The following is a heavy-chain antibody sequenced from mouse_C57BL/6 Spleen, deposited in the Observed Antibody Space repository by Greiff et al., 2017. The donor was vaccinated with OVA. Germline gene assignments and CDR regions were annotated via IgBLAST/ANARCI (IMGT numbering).Heavy chain of an antibody. V-gene: IGHV5-6*02. CDR1: GFTFSSYG. D-gene: IGHD2-4*01. CDR2: ISSGGSYT. Sequence: DVKLVESGGDLVKPGGSLKLSCAASGFTFSSYGMSWVRQTPDKRLEWVATISSGGSYTYYPDSVKGRFTISRDNAKNTLYLQMSSLKSEDTAMYYCAREGYGDYDGLAYWGQGTTLTVSS. J-gene: IGHJ2*01. CDR3: AREGYGDYDGLAY.